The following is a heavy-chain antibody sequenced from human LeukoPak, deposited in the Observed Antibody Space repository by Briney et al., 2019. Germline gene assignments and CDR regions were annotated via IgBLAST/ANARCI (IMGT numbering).Heavy chain of an antibody. CDR3: ARAADPFDF. Sequence: GGSLRLSCAASGFPFRSYAMSWVRQAPGKGLEWVAVISYVGREKYYAASVKGRFTISRDNSKNTLYLQMNSLRVEDTAIYYCARAADPFDFWGQGTLVTVSS. D-gene: IGHD6-19*01. J-gene: IGHJ4*02. V-gene: IGHV3-30*03. CDR2: ISYVGREK. CDR1: GFPFRSYA.